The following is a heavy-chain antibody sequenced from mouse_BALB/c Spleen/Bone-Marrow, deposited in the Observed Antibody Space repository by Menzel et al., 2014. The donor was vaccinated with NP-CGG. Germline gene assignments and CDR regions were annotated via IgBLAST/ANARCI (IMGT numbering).Heavy chain of an antibody. V-gene: IGHV14-3*02. CDR1: GFNIKDAY. CDR2: IDPANGNT. CDR3: TRGYGNYALYYYAMDY. D-gene: IGHD2-10*02. Sequence: EVQLQQSGAELVKPGASVKLSCTASGFNIKDAYMHWVKQRPEQGLEWIGRIDPANGNTKYDPKFQGKATITADTSSNTAYLQLSSRTSEDTAVYYCTRGYGNYALYYYAMDYWGQGTTVTVSS. J-gene: IGHJ4*01.